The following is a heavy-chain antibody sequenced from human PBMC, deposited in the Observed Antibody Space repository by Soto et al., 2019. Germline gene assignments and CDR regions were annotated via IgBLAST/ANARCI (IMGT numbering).Heavy chain of an antibody. V-gene: IGHV1-18*04. CDR2: ISAYNGNT. CDR3: ARGKLFDDFFLNWYDP. Sequence: ASVKVSCKASGYTFTSYGISWVRQAPGQGLEWMGWISAYNGNTNYAQKCQGRVTMTADTSISTAYMERRRPRSDYTPVNYCARGKLFDDFFLNWYDPWGQGTGDTVSS. CDR1: GYTFTSYG. J-gene: IGHJ5*02. D-gene: IGHD3-3*01.